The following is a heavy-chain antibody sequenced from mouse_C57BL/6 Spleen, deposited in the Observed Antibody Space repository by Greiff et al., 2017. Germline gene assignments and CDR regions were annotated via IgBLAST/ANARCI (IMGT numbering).Heavy chain of an antibody. J-gene: IGHJ3*01. D-gene: IGHD1-1*01. CDR1: GYTFTDYE. CDR3: TRWGLLLAWFAY. CDR2: IDPETGGT. Sequence: VQLQESGAELVRPGASVTLSCKASGYTFTDYEMHWVKQTPVHGLEWIGAIDPETGGTAYNQKFKGKAILTADKSSSTAYMELRSLTSEDSAVYYCTRWGLLLAWFAYWGQGTLVTGSA. V-gene: IGHV1-15*01.